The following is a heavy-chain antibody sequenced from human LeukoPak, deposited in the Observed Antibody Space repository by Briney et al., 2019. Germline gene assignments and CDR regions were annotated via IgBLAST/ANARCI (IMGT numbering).Heavy chain of an antibody. V-gene: IGHV3-66*01. CDR3: ARDFRENYFDY. CDR2: IYSGGST. CDR1: GFTVSSNY. J-gene: IGHJ4*02. Sequence: GGSLRLSCAASGFTVSSNYMSWVRQAPGKGLEWVSVIYSGGSTYYADSVKGRFTISRDNSKNTLYLQMNSPRAEDTAVYYCARDFRENYFDYWGQGTLVTVSS.